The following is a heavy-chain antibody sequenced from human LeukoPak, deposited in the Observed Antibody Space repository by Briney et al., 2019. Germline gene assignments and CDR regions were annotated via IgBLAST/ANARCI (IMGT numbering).Heavy chain of an antibody. D-gene: IGHD5-12*01. Sequence: PGGSLRLSCAASGFTFSSYAMSWVRQAPGKGLEWVSAIGGSDTNTYYADSVKGRFTISRDDSKNSLFLQMDSLRADDTALYYCAKVQYSGYDMTFDSWGQGTPVTVSS. CDR2: IGGSDTNT. J-gene: IGHJ4*02. V-gene: IGHV3-23*01. CDR1: GFTFSSYA. CDR3: AKVQYSGYDMTFDS.